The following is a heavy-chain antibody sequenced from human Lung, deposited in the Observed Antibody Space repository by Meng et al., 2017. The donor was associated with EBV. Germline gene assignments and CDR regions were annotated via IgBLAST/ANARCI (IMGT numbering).Heavy chain of an antibody. CDR3: ARELPMTCYFDQ. CDR1: GFTFTTYL. J-gene: IGHJ4*03. Sequence: VRSWATVKQPGVLLMRSSESSGFTFTTYLIHLRRQAPGQVLQWMGLFNPNGDVTTYSPRFQGSITLTGYTSTSTLYMELSSLTSDDTSVYYCARELPMTCYFDQWGQGTLVTVSS. CDR2: FNPNGDVT. V-gene: IGHV1-46*01. D-gene: IGHD3-22*01.